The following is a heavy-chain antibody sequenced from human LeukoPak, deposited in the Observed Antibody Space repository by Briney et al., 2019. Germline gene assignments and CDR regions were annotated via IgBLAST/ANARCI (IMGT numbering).Heavy chain of an antibody. V-gene: IGHV4-30-2*01. Sequence: PSQTLSLTCAVSGGSISSGGYSWSWIRQPPGKGLEWIGYIYHSGSTYYNPSLKSRVTISVDGSKNQFSLKLSSVTAADTAVYYCARVGSGYYFDYWGQGTLVTVSS. D-gene: IGHD3-22*01. CDR2: IYHSGST. CDR1: GGSISSGGYS. J-gene: IGHJ4*02. CDR3: ARVGSGYYFDY.